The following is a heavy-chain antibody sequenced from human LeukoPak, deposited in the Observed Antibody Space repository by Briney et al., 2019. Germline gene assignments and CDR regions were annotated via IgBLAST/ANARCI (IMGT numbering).Heavy chain of an antibody. D-gene: IGHD3-16*01. CDR3: ARDSEGLRYFDL. V-gene: IGHV4-39*07. CDR2: IYYSGST. J-gene: IGHJ2*01. Sequence: SETLSLTCTVSGGSISSSSYYWGWIRQPPGKGLEWIGSIYYSGSTNYNPSLKSRVTISVDTSKNQFSLKLSSVTAADTAVYYCARDSEGLRYFDLWGRGTLVTVSS. CDR1: GGSISSSSYY.